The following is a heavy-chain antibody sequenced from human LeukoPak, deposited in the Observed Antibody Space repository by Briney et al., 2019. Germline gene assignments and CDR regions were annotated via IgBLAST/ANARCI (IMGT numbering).Heavy chain of an antibody. CDR2: IKHDGSEK. CDR1: DFTFSFYW. CDR3: ATDRGWRTSGYYLYYFEY. Sequence: GGSLRLSCAASDFTFSFYWMTWVRQAPGKGPEWVASIKHDGSEKYYVDSVRGRFTISRDNTMNSLYLQMSSLRAEDTAVYYCATDRGWRTSGYYLYYFEYWGQGTLVTYSS. J-gene: IGHJ4*02. D-gene: IGHD3-3*01. V-gene: IGHV3-7*01.